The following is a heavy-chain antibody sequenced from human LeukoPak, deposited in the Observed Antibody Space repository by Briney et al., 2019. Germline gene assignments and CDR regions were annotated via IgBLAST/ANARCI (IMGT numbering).Heavy chain of an antibody. CDR1: GFTFSSYA. J-gene: IGHJ4*02. V-gene: IGHV3-48*01. D-gene: IGHD6-19*01. CDR2: ISSSSSTI. CDR3: ARGGSGTTLKY. Sequence: GGSLRLSCAASGFTFSSYAMHWVRQAPGKGLEWVSYISSSSSTIYYADSVKGRFTISRDNAKNSLYLQMNSLRAEDTAVYYCARGGSGTTLKYWGQGTLVTVSS.